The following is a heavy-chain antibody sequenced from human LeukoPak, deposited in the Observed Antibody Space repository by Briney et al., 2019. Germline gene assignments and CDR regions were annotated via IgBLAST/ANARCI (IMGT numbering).Heavy chain of an antibody. CDR3: ARDGSSSRCRYYYYYMDV. CDR1: GFTFSSYA. CDR2: ISYDGSNK. Sequence: GGSLRLSCAASGFTFSSYAMHWVRQAPGKGLEWVAVISYDGSNKYYADSVKGRFTISRDNSKNTLYLQMNSLRAEDTAVYYCARDGSSSRCRYYYYYMDVWGKGTTVTVSS. V-gene: IGHV3-30*01. J-gene: IGHJ6*03. D-gene: IGHD6-6*01.